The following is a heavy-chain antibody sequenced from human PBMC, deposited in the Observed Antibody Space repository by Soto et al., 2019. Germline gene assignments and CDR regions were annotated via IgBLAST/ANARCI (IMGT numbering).Heavy chain of an antibody. CDR1: GGTCSSYT. CDR3: ARDQGYCSGGSCYSLPSPLYAYDI. CDR2: IIPILGIA. V-gene: IGHV1-69*04. D-gene: IGHD2-15*01. Sequence: SVKVSCKASGGTCSSYTISWVRQAPGQGLEWMGRIIPILGIANYAQKFQGRVTITADKSTSTAYMELSSLRSEDTAVYYCARDQGYCSGGSCYSLPSPLYAYDIWGQGTMVTVSS. J-gene: IGHJ3*02.